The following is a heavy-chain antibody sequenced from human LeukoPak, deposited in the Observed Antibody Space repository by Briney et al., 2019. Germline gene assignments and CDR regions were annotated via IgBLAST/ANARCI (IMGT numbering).Heavy chain of an antibody. CDR3: AAQPCINGICYLDY. Sequence: GRSLRLSCTASGFTFSDHAMHWVRLAPGKGLEWVTVISYHARDQFYADSVKGRFTVSRDNSRNILYLQMNSLRAEDSAVYYCAAQPCINGICYLDYWGQGALVTVSS. CDR2: ISYHARDQ. J-gene: IGHJ4*02. D-gene: IGHD2-8*01. CDR1: GFTFSDHA. V-gene: IGHV3-30*04.